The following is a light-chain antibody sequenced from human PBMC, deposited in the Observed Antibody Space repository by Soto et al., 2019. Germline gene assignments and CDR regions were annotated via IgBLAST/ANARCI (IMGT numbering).Light chain of an antibody. CDR3: QQSYSTLGT. Sequence: IQMTQSPSSLSASVGDRVIITCRSDHSINNYLNWYQQRPGKVPKLLIYAASTLQSGVPSRFSGSGSGRVFTLTINSLQPEDFATYYCQQSYSTLGTFGRVTRVEI. J-gene: IGKJ2*01. V-gene: IGKV1-39*01. CDR2: AAS. CDR1: HSINNY.